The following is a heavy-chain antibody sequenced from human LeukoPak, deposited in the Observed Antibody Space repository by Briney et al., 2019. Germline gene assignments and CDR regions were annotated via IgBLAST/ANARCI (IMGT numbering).Heavy chain of an antibody. D-gene: IGHD2-2*01. Sequence: SETLSLTCTVSGGSISSYYWSWIRQPPGEGLEWIGYVYYSGSTNYNTNYNPSLQSRVTISVETSKNQFSLKLSSVTAADTAVYYCAGSGVCSSTSCYAPDYWGQGTLVTVSS. CDR3: AGSGVCSSTSCYAPDY. CDR2: VYYSGSTNYNT. J-gene: IGHJ4*02. CDR1: GGSISSYY. V-gene: IGHV4-59*01.